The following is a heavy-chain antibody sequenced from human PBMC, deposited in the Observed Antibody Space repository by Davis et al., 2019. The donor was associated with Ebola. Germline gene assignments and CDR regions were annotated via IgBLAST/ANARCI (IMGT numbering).Heavy chain of an antibody. CDR2: ISDSSTTI. J-gene: IGHJ4*02. V-gene: IGHV3-48*02. D-gene: IGHD7-27*01. Sequence: GESLKISCAASGFTFSGSAMHWVRQAPGKGLEWVSYISDSSTTIYYADSVKGRFTISRDNAKNSLYLQMNSLRDEDTAVYYCATDRNWDFDYWGQGTLVTVSS. CDR3: ATDRNWDFDY. CDR1: GFTFSGSA.